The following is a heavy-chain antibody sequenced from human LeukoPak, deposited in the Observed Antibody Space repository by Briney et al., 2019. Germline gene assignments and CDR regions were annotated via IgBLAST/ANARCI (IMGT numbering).Heavy chain of an antibody. CDR3: ARYGSGSYSDDHFQR. Sequence: SETLSLTCTVSGGSISGYYWSWIRQPPGKGLEWIGFIYYSGSTKYNPSLRSRVTISVDTSKNQFSLKLTSVTAADTAVYYCARYGSGSYSDDHFQRCRQRSLVTVSS. D-gene: IGHD3-10*01. V-gene: IGHV4-59*08. CDR1: GGSISGYY. CDR2: IYYSGST. J-gene: IGHJ1*01.